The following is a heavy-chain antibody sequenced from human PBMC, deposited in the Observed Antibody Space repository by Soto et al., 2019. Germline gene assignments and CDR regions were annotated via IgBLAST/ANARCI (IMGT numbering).Heavy chain of an antibody. J-gene: IGHJ4*02. CDR2: IRNKAKGYAT. V-gene: IGHV3-73*01. CDR1: GFTFSDSF. Sequence: PVGSLRLSCAASGFTFSDSFMHWVRQAPGKGLEWVGRIRNKAKGYATAYAASVKGRFTISRDDSRNTAYLQMNSLTTEDTAVYYCIKLVREYSSGFDWGQGTRVTVSS. D-gene: IGHD6-19*01. CDR3: IKLVREYSSGFD.